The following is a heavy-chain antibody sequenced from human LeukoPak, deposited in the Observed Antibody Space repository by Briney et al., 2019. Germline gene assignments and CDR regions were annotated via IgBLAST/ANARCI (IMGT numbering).Heavy chain of an antibody. J-gene: IGHJ3*02. CDR3: ASSATYYYDSSGYYYPHGAFDI. D-gene: IGHD3-22*01. CDR2: IYYSGST. Sequence: SETLSLTCTVSGGSISSSSYYWGWIRQPPGKGLEWIGSIYYSGSTYYNPSLKSRVTISVDTSKNQFSLKLSSVTAADTAVYYCASSATYYYDSSGYYYPHGAFDIWGQGTMVTVSS. V-gene: IGHV4-39*01. CDR1: GGSISSSSYY.